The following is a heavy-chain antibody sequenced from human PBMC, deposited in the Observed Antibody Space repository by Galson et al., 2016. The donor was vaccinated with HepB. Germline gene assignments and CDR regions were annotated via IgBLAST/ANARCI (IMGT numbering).Heavy chain of an antibody. Sequence: SETLSLTCSVSGGSTSSSSYYWAWIRQPPGKGLEWIGSIYYSGSIYYNPSLKSRVTISVDTSENQFSLKLSSVTAADTAVYYCTRLEELDLFGGMDVWGQGTTVTVSS. CDR1: GGSTSSSSYY. CDR3: TRLEELDLFGGMDV. V-gene: IGHV4-39*01. D-gene: IGHD3/OR15-3a*01. J-gene: IGHJ6*02. CDR2: IYYSGSI.